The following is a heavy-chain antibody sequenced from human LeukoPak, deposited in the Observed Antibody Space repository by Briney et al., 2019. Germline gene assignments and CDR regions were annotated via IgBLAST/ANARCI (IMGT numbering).Heavy chain of an antibody. CDR1: GGSISSHY. J-gene: IGHJ5*02. D-gene: IGHD3-10*01. CDR3: ARVNMGDWFDP. CDR2: IYYSGST. Sequence: SETLSLTCTVSGGSISSHYWSWIRQPPGKGLEWIGYIYYSGSTNYNPSLKSRVTISVDTSKNQFSLKLSSVTAADTAVYYCARVNMGDWFDPWGQGTLVTVSS. V-gene: IGHV4-59*11.